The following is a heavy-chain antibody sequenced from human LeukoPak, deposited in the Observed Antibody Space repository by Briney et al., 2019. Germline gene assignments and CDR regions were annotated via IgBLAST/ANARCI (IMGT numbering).Heavy chain of an antibody. Sequence: GASVKVSCKASGYTFTGYGISWVRQAPGQGLEWMGWMNPNSGNTGYAQKFQGRVTMTRNTSISTAYMELSSLRSEDTAVYYCARGGGSYYYYGMDVWGQGTTVTVSS. CDR3: ARGGGSYYYYGMDV. CDR2: MNPNSGNT. D-gene: IGHD1-26*01. V-gene: IGHV1-8*02. CDR1: GYTFTGYG. J-gene: IGHJ6*02.